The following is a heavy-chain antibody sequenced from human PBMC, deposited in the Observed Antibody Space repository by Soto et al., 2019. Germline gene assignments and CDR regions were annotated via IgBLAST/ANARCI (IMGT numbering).Heavy chain of an antibody. CDR1: GASLSGYY. CDR3: ARVDWGSFDY. V-gene: IGHV4-59*01. D-gene: IGHD3-9*01. CDR2: IFYSGST. J-gene: IGHJ4*02. Sequence: PSETLSLTFTVPGASLSGYYWAWIRQPPGKGLEWIGNIFYSGSTDYNPSLKSRVTMSLDTSRSHFSLKIRSVTTADTAVYYCARVDWGSFDYWGQGTLVTVSS.